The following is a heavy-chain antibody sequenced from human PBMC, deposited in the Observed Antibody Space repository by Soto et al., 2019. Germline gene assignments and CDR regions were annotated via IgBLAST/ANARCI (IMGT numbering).Heavy chain of an antibody. J-gene: IGHJ6*03. CDR1: GGSFSGEY. Sequence: SETLSLTCAVYGGSFSGEYWSWIRQPPGKGLEWIGEINHSGSTNYNPSLKSRVTISVDTSKNQFSLKLSSVTAADTAVYYCARDYGSGSYYYYYMYVWGKGTTVTVSS. CDR2: INHSGST. CDR3: ARDYGSGSYYYYYMYV. D-gene: IGHD3-10*01. V-gene: IGHV4-34*01.